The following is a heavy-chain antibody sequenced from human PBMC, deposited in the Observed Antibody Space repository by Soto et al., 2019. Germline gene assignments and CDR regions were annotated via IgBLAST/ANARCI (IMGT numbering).Heavy chain of an antibody. V-gene: IGHV4-31*03. Sequence: SETLSLTCTVSGGSIRSAGYYWSWIRQHPGKGLEWIGYINHSGTTFYNPSPKSRLTISVDTSKNQFSLRLTSVTAADTAVYFCARWGGFCPVGVFAAPYDRRGQGALVTGS. CDR1: GGSIRSAGYY. J-gene: IGHJ4*03. CDR2: INHSGTT. D-gene: IGHD6-6*01. CDR3: ARWGGFCPVGVFAAPYDR.